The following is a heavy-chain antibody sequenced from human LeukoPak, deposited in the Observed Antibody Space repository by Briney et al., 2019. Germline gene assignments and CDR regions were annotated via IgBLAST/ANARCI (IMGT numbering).Heavy chain of an antibody. CDR1: GFTFSSYT. V-gene: IGHV3-21*04. D-gene: IGHD5-12*01. J-gene: IGHJ2*01. Sequence: PGGSLRLSCAASGFTFSSYTINWVRQAPGKGLECVSSISSTSSYISYADSVKGRFTISRDNAKNSLYLRMNSLRVEDTAVYYCARSFGVYSGYDGEVPWYFDVWGRGTLVTVSS. CDR2: ISSTSSYI. CDR3: ARSFGVYSGYDGEVPWYFDV.